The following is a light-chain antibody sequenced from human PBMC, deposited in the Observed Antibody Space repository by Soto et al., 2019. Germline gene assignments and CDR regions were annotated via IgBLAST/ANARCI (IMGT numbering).Light chain of an antibody. V-gene: IGKV3-15*01. CDR3: QQYHNWPA. CDR2: GAS. Sequence: EIVMTQSPDTLSVSPGERVTLSCRASQSISTTLAWYQQRPGQAPRLLIYGASTRAPGIPARFSGSGSGTEFTLSISRLQSEDFAVYFCQQYHNWPAFGQGTKVDIK. J-gene: IGKJ1*01. CDR1: QSISTT.